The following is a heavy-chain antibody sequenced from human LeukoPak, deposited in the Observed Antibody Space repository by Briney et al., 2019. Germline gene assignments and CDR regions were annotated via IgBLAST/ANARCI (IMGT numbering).Heavy chain of an antibody. CDR2: ISGSGGST. CDR1: GFTFSSYW. D-gene: IGHD6-13*01. CDR3: ANLPLIAAAAY. J-gene: IGHJ4*02. Sequence: GGSLRLSCAASGFTFSSYWMSWVRQAPGKGLEWVSAISGSGGSTYYADSVKGRFTISRDNSKNTLYLQMNSLRAEDTAVYYCANLPLIAAAAYWGQGTLVTVSS. V-gene: IGHV3-23*01.